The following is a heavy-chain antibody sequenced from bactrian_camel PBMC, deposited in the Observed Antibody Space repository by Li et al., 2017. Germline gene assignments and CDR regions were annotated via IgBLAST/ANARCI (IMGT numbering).Heavy chain of an antibody. Sequence: HVQLVESGGGSVQAGGSLRLSCAAASGVRYSSICMGWFRQAPGEEREWVASIYTDGSPYYAESVKGRFTISQDNAKNTVYLQMNNLKPEDTAIYYCAADIPRAGTWCSITAPPFKYWGQGTQVTVS. CDR2: IYTDGSP. J-gene: IGHJ4*01. CDR1: GVRYSSIC. CDR3: AADIPRAGTWCSITAPPFKY. D-gene: IGHD6*01. V-gene: IGHV3S53*01.